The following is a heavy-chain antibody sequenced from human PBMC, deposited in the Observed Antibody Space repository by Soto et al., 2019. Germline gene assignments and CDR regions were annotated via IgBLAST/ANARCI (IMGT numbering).Heavy chain of an antibody. J-gene: IGHJ3*02. CDR3: ARGTGTAEITDCALDS. Sequence: SETLSLPCTVSAGSVSSGGYSWNWIRKPPGTGMEWIGYIFHAGRANYNRSLKSRGPGSFDTSMSHIALRVTSMRAADTPIYYCARGTGTAEITDCALDSLGPGTEVTVS. V-gene: IGHV4-61*03. CDR2: IFHAGRA. CDR1: AGSVSSGGYS. D-gene: IGHD2-21*02.